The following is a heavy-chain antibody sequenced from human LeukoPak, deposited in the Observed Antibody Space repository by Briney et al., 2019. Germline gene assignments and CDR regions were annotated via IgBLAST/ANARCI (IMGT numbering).Heavy chain of an antibody. D-gene: IGHD6-19*01. CDR1: GFTFSSYG. V-gene: IGHV3-33*01. J-gene: IGHJ4*02. CDR3: ARDGIAVAGDKFDY. CDR2: IWYDRSNK. Sequence: GGSLRLSCAASGFTFSSYGMHWVRQAPGKGLEWVAVIWYDRSNKYYADSVKGRFTISRDNSKNTLYLQMNSLRAEDTAVYHCARDGIAVAGDKFDYWGQGTLVAVSS.